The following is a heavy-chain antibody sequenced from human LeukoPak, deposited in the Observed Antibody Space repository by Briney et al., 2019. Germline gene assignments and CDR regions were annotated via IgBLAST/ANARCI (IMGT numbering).Heavy chain of an antibody. D-gene: IGHD2-15*01. V-gene: IGHV1-69*13. J-gene: IGHJ6*03. CDR3: ASVEGDIRSLYYMDV. CDR2: IIPIFGTA. Sequence: GASVKVSCKASGGTFSSYAISWVRQAPGQGLEWMGGIIPIFGTANYAQKFQGRVTITADESTSTAYMELSSLRSKDTAVYYCASVEGDIRSLYYMDVWGKGTTVTISS. CDR1: GGTFSSYA.